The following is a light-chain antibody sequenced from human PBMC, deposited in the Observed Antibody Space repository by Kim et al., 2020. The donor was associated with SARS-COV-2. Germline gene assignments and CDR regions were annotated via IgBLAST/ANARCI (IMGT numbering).Light chain of an antibody. CDR1: SGSIASNY. J-gene: IGLJ2*01. Sequence: KPVTFSCTRSSGSIASNYVQWYQQRPGSSPTTVIYEDNQRPSGVPDRFSGSIDSSSNSASLTISGLKTEDEADYYCQSYDSSNHVVFGGGTQLTVL. CDR2: EDN. V-gene: IGLV6-57*01. CDR3: QSYDSSNHVV.